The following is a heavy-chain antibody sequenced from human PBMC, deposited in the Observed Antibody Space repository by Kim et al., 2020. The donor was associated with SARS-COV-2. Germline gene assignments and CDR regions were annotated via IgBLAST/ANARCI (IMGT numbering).Heavy chain of an antibody. CDR3: TKVERHLFTD. CDR1: GISITSASS. D-gene: IGHD1-1*01. CDR2: MFHSGTS. J-gene: IGHJ4*02. Sequence: SETLSLTCNVSGISITSASSWGWIRQSPGRRLGWFATMFHSGTSYYNPSLKTRVTISLDTSTNQVSLALTSVTAADTATYYCTKVERHLFTDLDQGVLGTVSS. V-gene: IGHV4-38-2*02.